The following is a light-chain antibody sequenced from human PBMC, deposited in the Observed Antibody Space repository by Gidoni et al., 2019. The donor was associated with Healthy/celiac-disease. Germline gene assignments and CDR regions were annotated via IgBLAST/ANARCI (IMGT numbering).Light chain of an antibody. Sequence: EIVFTLPPATLSVSPGERATLSCRASQSVSSYLAWYQQKPGQAPRLLIYDASNRATGIPARFSGSGSGTDFTLTISSLEPEDFAVYYCQQRSNWPLTFGGGTKVEIK. CDR1: QSVSSY. CDR2: DAS. CDR3: QQRSNWPLT. V-gene: IGKV3-11*01. J-gene: IGKJ4*02.